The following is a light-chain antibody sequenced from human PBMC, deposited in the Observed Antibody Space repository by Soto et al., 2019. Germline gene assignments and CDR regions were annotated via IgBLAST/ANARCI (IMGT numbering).Light chain of an antibody. CDR1: SRDVGGYNY. Sequence: QSVLTQPASVSGSPGQSITISCTGTSRDVGGYNYVSWYQQHPGKAPKLMIYEVSNRPSGVSNRFSGSKSGNTASLTISGLQAEDEADYYCSSYTSSSTYVFGPGTKLTVL. CDR2: EVS. CDR3: SSYTSSSTYV. J-gene: IGLJ1*01. V-gene: IGLV2-14*01.